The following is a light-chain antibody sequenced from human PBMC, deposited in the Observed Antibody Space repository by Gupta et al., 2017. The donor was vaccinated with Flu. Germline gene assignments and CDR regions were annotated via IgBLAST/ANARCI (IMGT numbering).Light chain of an antibody. Sequence: EIVLTQSPATLSLSPGEGATLSCRASQSISSSLAWYQQKPGQAPRRLIYDASKRATGIPDRFSGSGSGTDFTLTISSLEPEDVAVYYCQQCFSWFTFGGGTKVELK. CDR1: QSISSS. J-gene: IGKJ4*01. CDR2: DAS. CDR3: QQCFSWFT. V-gene: IGKV3-11*01.